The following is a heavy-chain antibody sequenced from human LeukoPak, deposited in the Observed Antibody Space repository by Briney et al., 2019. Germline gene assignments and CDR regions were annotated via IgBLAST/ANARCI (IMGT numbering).Heavy chain of an antibody. CDR2: ISSSSSYI. CDR3: ARNKWYSSGWYTSRAFDI. CDR1: GFTFSSYS. V-gene: IGHV3-21*01. J-gene: IGHJ3*02. D-gene: IGHD6-19*01. Sequence: PGGSLRLSCAASGFTFSSYSMNRVRQAPGKGLEWVSSISSSSSYIYYADSVKGRFTISRDNAKNSLYLQMNSLRAEDTAVYYCARNKWYSSGWYTSRAFDIRGQGTMVTVSS.